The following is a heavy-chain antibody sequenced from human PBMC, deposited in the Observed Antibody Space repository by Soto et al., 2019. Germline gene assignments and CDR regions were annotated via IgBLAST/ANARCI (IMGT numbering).Heavy chain of an antibody. J-gene: IGHJ4*02. CDR2: INSDGSST. D-gene: IGHD3-3*02. CDR3: ARHLAGNRGY. CDR1: GFTFSSYW. V-gene: IGHV3-74*01. Sequence: EMQLVESGGGLVQPGGSLRLSCADSGFTFSSYWMHWDRQAPGKGLVWVSRINSDGSSTYYADSVKGRFTISRDNAKNTLYLQMNSRRAEDTDVYYCARHLAGNRGYWGQGTLVNVSS.